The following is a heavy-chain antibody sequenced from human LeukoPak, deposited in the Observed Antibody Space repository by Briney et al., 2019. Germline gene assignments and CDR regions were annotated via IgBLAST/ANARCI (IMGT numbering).Heavy chain of an antibody. V-gene: IGHV3-23*01. D-gene: IGHD3-10*01. CDR3: AKDWGYASGTYYTS. CDR1: GFTFSSYA. Sequence: GGSLRLSCAASGFTFSSYAMSWVRQLPGKGLEWVSTVTGTGGGTYYADSVKGRFTISRDNSQNTLSLQMNSLRAEDTALYYCAKDWGYASGTYYTSWGQGTLVTVSS. CDR2: VTGTGGGT. J-gene: IGHJ5*02.